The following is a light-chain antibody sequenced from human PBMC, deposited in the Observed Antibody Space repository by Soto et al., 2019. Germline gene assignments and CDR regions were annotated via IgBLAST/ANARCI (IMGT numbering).Light chain of an antibody. CDR2: AAS. Sequence: DIQMTQSPSSLSASMGDRVTITCRASQSISNYLNWYQQKPGKAPKLLIYAASSLQSGVPSRFSGSGSGTDFTLTISRLEPEDFAVYYCHQYGSSPITFGQGTRLEIK. V-gene: IGKV1-39*01. CDR1: QSISNY. J-gene: IGKJ5*01. CDR3: HQYGSSPIT.